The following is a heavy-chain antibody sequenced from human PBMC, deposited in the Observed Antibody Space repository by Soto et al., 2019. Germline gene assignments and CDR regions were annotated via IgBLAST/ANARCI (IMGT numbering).Heavy chain of an antibody. D-gene: IGHD5-18*01. Sequence: LVKVSCKASGGTFSSYAISWVRQAPGQGLEWMGGIIPIFGTANYAQKFQGRVTITADKSTSTAYLQWSSLKASDTAMYYCASPGPQGYSYVPNWGQGTLVTVSS. CDR3: ASPGPQGYSYVPN. CDR1: GGTFSSYA. CDR2: IIPIFGTA. J-gene: IGHJ4*02. V-gene: IGHV1-69*06.